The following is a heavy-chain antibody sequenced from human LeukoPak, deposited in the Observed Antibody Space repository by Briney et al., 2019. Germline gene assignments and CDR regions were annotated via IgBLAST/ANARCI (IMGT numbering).Heavy chain of an antibody. CDR1: GFTFSSYA. CDR3: ARVSRGAYYGSGSYPLYYFDY. D-gene: IGHD3-10*01. Sequence: PGGSLRLSCAASGFTFSSYAMSWVRQAPGKGLEWVANIKQDGSEKYYVDSVKGRFTISRDNAKNSLYLQMDSLRAEDTAVYYCARVSRGAYYGSGSYPLYYFDYWGQGTLVTVSS. CDR2: IKQDGSEK. J-gene: IGHJ4*02. V-gene: IGHV3-7*01.